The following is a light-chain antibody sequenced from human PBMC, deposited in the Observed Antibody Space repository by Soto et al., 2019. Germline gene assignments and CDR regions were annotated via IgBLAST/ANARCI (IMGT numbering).Light chain of an antibody. Sequence: DIQMTQSPSSLSASVGDRVTITCQASQDISNYLNWYQQKPGKAPKLLIYAASTLQSGVPSRFSGSGSGTDFTLTISSLQPEDFATYYCQQLNSYPPTFGQGTKVDIK. CDR3: QQLNSYPPT. V-gene: IGKV1-9*01. CDR2: AAS. J-gene: IGKJ1*01. CDR1: QDISNY.